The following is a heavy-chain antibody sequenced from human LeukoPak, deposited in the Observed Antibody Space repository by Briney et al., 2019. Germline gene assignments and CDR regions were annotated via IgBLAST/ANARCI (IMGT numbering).Heavy chain of an antibody. V-gene: IGHV4-59*01. CDR2: VYYSGST. J-gene: IGHJ5*02. D-gene: IGHD5-18*01. Sequence: SETLSLTCTVSGGSISPYYWSWIRQSPGKGLEWIGYVYYSGSTNYNPSLKSRVTISIHTSRNQFSLKLSSVTAADTAVYYCAGDRVYSSAYLAWFDPWGQGTLVTVSS. CDR1: GGSISPYY. CDR3: AGDRVYSSAYLAWFDP.